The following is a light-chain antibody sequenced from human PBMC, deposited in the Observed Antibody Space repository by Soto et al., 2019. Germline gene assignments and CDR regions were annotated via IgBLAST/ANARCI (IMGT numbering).Light chain of an antibody. CDR2: RNN. CDR1: SSNIGSNY. Sequence: QSVLTQPPSASGTPGQRVTISCSGSSSNIGSNYVYWYQQLPGTAPKLLIYRNNQRPSGVPDRFSGSKSGTSASLAISGLRSEVEADYYCAAWDDSLSGSLWVFGGGTQLTVL. CDR3: AAWDDSLSGSLWV. J-gene: IGLJ3*02. V-gene: IGLV1-47*01.